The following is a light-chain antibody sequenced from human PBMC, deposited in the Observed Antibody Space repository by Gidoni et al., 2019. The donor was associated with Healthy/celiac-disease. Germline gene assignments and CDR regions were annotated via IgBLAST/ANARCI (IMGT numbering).Light chain of an antibody. CDR1: QSVSSSY. V-gene: IGKV3-20*01. Sequence: EIVLTQSPGTLSLSPGERATHSCRASQSVSSSYLAWYQQKPGQAPRLLIYGASSRATGIPDRFSGSGSGTDFTLTISGLEPEDFAVYYCQQYGSSPPVTFGQGTKLEIK. J-gene: IGKJ2*01. CDR3: QQYGSSPPVT. CDR2: GAS.